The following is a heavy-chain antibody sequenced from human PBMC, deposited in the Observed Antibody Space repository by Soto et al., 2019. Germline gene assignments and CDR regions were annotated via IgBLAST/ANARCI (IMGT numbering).Heavy chain of an antibody. CDR3: ARHLSHLKTGWLDP. V-gene: IGHV3-30-3*01. Sequence: GGSLRLSCTGSGFTFINYGMHWVRQAPGKGLEWVALISGDGTNEYYADSVKGRFTISRDNSRNTLYLQMSSLRADDTAVYYCARHLSHLKTGWLDPWGQGILVTVSS. CDR1: GFTFINYG. J-gene: IGHJ5*02. CDR2: ISGDGTNE. D-gene: IGHD7-27*01.